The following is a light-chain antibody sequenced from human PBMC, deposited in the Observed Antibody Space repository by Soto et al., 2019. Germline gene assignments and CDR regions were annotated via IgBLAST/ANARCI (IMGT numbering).Light chain of an antibody. CDR3: QQYNSYPWT. CDR1: QSISSW. V-gene: IGKV1-5*01. J-gene: IGKJ1*01. Sequence: DIQMNKSPSTLSASEGATVAITCRASQSISSWLAWYQQKPGKAPKVLIYDASSLESGVPSRVSGSGSGTEFTLTITSLKPDDFATYYCQQYNSYPWTFGQGTKVDIK. CDR2: DAS.